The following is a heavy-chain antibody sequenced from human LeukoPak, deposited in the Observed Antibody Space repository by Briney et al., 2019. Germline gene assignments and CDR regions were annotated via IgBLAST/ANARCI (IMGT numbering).Heavy chain of an antibody. CDR2: INHSGST. CDR1: GGAFSGYY. Sequence: SETLSLTCAVYGGAFSGYYWSWIRQPPGKGLEWIGEINHSGSTNYNPSLKSRVTISVDTSKNQFSLKLSSVTAADTAVYYCATGGYSSGCHDYWGQGTLVTVSS. J-gene: IGHJ4*02. V-gene: IGHV4-34*01. D-gene: IGHD6-19*01. CDR3: ATGGYSSGCHDY.